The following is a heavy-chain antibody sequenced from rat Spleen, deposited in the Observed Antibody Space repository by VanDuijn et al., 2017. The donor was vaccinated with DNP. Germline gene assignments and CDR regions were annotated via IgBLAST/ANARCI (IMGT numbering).Heavy chain of an antibody. D-gene: IGHD1-7*01. J-gene: IGHJ2*01. Sequence: EVQLQESGSGLVKPSQSLSLTCSVTGYFITSNYWGWIRKFPRNKMEWIGHISFSGSTTYNPSLKSRISITRDTSRNQFFLQLNSITTEDTATYYCVRSGIGYGYDWGQGVMVTVSS. V-gene: IGHV3-1*01. CDR1: GYFITSNY. CDR3: VRSGIGYGYD. CDR2: ISFSGST.